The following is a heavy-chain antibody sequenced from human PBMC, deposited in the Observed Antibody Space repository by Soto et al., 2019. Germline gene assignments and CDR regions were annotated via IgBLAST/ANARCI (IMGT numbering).Heavy chain of an antibody. Sequence: ASVKVSCKASGYTFTSYDINWVRQATGQGLEWMGWMNPNSGNTGYAQKFQGRVTKTRNTSISTAYMELSSLRSEDTAVYYCARGPHGDYEVGWFDPWGQGTLVTVSS. CDR2: MNPNSGNT. V-gene: IGHV1-8*01. D-gene: IGHD4-17*01. CDR3: ARGPHGDYEVGWFDP. J-gene: IGHJ5*02. CDR1: GYTFTSYD.